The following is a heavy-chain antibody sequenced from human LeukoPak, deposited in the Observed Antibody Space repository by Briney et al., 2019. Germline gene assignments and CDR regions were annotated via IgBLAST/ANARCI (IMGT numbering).Heavy chain of an antibody. V-gene: IGHV1-24*01. D-gene: IGHD2-2*01. Sequence: ASVKVSCKVSGYTLTELSMHWVRQAPGKGLELMGGFDPEDGETIYSQKFQGRVTMTEDTSTDTAYMDLSSLRSEDTDVYYCATYCSSTSCYASFDYWGQGTLVTVSS. CDR3: ATYCSSTSCYASFDY. CDR2: FDPEDGET. J-gene: IGHJ4*02. CDR1: GYTLTELS.